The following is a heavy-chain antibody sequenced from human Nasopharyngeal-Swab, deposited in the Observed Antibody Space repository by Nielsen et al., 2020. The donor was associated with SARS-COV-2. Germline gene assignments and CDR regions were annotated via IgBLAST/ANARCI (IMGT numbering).Heavy chain of an antibody. J-gene: IGHJ6*02. CDR1: GFTFSSYA. Sequence: GGSLRLSCAASGFTFSSYAMSWVRQAPGKGLEWVSAISGSGGSTYYADSVKGRFTISRDNSKNTLYLQMNSLRAEDTAVYYCAKGGPAEWLAFSYYGMDVWGQGTTVTVSS. D-gene: IGHD6-19*01. V-gene: IGHV3-23*01. CDR3: AKGGPAEWLAFSYYGMDV. CDR2: ISGSGGST.